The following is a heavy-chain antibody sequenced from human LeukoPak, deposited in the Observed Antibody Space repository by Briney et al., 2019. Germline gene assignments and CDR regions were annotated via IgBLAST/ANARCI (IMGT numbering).Heavy chain of an antibody. Sequence: GGSLRLSCAASGFTFSSYAMLWVRQAPGKGLEWVAVISYDGSNKYYADSVKGRFTISRDNSKNTLYLQMNSLRAEDTAVYYCARGRAVPFDYWGQGTLVTVSS. D-gene: IGHD2-2*01. J-gene: IGHJ4*02. CDR3: ARGRAVPFDY. CDR2: ISYDGSNK. V-gene: IGHV3-30*04. CDR1: GFTFSSYA.